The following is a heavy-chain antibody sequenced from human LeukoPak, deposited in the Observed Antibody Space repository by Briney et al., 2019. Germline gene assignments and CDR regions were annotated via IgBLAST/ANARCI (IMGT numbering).Heavy chain of an antibody. V-gene: IGHV5-51*01. CDR2: IDPGDSDT. Sequence: KRGESLKISCKGSGYSFTSYWIGWVRQLPGKGLEWMGIIDPGDSDTRYSPSFQGQVTISADKSINTAYLQWSSLKASDTAMYYCARLRDSSCNYWGQGTLVTVSS. J-gene: IGHJ4*02. D-gene: IGHD6-6*01. CDR1: GYSFTSYW. CDR3: ARLRDSSCNY.